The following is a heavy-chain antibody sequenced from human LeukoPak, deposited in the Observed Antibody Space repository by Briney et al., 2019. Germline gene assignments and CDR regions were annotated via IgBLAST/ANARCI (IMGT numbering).Heavy chain of an antibody. D-gene: IGHD3-22*01. CDR3: ARLFRDSSGYYYYYYYMDV. Sequence: ASVKVSCKASGYTFTSYDINWVRQATGQGLEWMGWMNPNSGNTGYAQKFQGRVTMTRNTSISTAYMELSSLRSEDPAVYYCARLFRDSSGYYYYYYYMDVWGKGTTVTISS. CDR1: GYTFTSYD. CDR2: MNPNSGNT. V-gene: IGHV1-8*01. J-gene: IGHJ6*03.